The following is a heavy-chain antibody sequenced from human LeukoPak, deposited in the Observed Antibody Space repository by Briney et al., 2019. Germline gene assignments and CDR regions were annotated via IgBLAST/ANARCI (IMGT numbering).Heavy chain of an antibody. Sequence: SETLSLTCTVSGGSISTSSYYWGWIRQPPGKGLEWIGSILYTGRTYYNPSLKSRVTISVDTSKNQFSLKLNSVTAADAALYYCARQPSLSYCSSGTCWFDSWGQGTLVTVSS. CDR2: ILYTGRT. CDR1: GGSISTSSYY. V-gene: IGHV4-39*01. J-gene: IGHJ5*01. D-gene: IGHD2-15*01. CDR3: ARQPSLSYCSSGTCWFDS.